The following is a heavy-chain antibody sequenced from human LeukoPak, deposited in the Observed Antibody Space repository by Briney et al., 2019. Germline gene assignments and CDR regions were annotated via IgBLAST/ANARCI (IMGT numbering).Heavy chain of an antibody. V-gene: IGHV4-59*01. D-gene: IGHD6-13*01. J-gene: IGHJ4*02. CDR2: VYYIGST. CDR3: ASGQQLAWGFGY. Sequence: SSETLSLTCTVSGGSMTSLYWSWIRQPPGKGLEWIGYVYYIGSTNYNPSLKSRVNISVDTSKNQFSLNLSSVTAADTAVYYCASGQQLAWGFGYWGQGTLVTVSS. CDR1: GGSMTSLY.